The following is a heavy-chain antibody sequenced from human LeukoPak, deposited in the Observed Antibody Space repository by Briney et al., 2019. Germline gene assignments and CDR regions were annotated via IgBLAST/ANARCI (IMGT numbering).Heavy chain of an antibody. CDR3: ARERLESSMVALTPDFDY. J-gene: IGHJ4*02. D-gene: IGHD5-12*01. CDR1: GYTFTSYG. V-gene: IGHV1-18*04. CDR2: ISAYNGNT. Sequence: ASVKVSCKASGYTFTSYGISWVRQAPGQGLEWMGWISAYNGNTNYAQKLQGRVTMTTDTSTSTAYMEPRSLRSDDTAVYYCARERLESSMVALTPDFDYWGQGTLVTVSS.